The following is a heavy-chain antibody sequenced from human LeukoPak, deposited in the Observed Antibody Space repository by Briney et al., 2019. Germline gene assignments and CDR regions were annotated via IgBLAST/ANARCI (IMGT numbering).Heavy chain of an antibody. CDR1: GFTFSSYG. J-gene: IGHJ5*02. D-gene: IGHD2-2*01. V-gene: IGHV3-30*02. CDR3: AKAGDIVVVPATRRAPSWFDP. CDR2: IRYDGSNK. Sequence: GGSLRLSCAASGFTFSSYGMHWVRQAPGKGLEWVAFIRYDGSNKYYADSVKGRFTISRGNSKNTLYLQMNSLRAEDTAVYYCAKAGDIVVVPATRRAPSWFDPWGQGTLVTVSS.